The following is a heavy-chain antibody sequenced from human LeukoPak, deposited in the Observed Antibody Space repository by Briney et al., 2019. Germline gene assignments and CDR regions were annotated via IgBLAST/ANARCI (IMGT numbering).Heavy chain of an antibody. D-gene: IGHD4-11*01. J-gene: IGHJ5*02. CDR3: AREPISNSRRWFDP. CDR2: ISYDGSNK. Sequence: PGGSLRLSCAASGFTFSSYAMHWVRQAPGKRLEWVAVISYDGSNKYYADSVKGRFTISRDNSKNTLYLQMNSLRAEDTAVYYCAREPISNSRRWFDPWGQGTLVTVSS. CDR1: GFTFSSYA. V-gene: IGHV3-30*04.